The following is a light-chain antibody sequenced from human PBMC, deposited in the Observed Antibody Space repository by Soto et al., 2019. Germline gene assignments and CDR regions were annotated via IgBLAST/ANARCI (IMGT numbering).Light chain of an antibody. CDR1: QSVSSN. Sequence: EIVITQAPATLSVSPGERATLSCRASQSVSSNLAWYQQKPGQAPRLLIYGASTRATGIPARFSGSGSGTEFTLTISSLQSEDFAVYYCQQYNTRLTFGGGTKVDIK. CDR3: QQYNTRLT. J-gene: IGKJ4*01. CDR2: GAS. V-gene: IGKV3D-15*01.